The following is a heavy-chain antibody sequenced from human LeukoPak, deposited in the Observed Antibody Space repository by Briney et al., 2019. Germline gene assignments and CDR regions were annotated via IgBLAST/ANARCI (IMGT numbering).Heavy chain of an antibody. V-gene: IGHV4-4*07. CDR3: ARGIRAGYYYYSYMDV. CDR2: IYTSGST. D-gene: IGHD5-18*01. Sequence: SETLSLTCTVSGGSISSYCWSWIRQPAGKGLEWIGRIYTSGSTNYNPSLKSRVTMSVDTSKNQFSLKLSSVTAADTAVYYCARGIRAGYYYYSYMDVWGKGTTVTVSS. CDR1: GGSISSYC. J-gene: IGHJ6*03.